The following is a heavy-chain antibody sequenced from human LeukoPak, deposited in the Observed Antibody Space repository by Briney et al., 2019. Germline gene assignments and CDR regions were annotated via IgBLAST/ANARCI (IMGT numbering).Heavy chain of an antibody. CDR2: IYYSGST. CDR3: ARSPGQDGIAAATFDN. Sequence: SETLSLTSAVSGDSISSSAYCCGWIRQPPGKGLEWIGSIYYSGSTYYNPSLKSRVTISVDTSTKQFSLKLTSVTAADAAVYYCARSPGQDGIAAATFDNWGQGTLVTVSS. J-gene: IGHJ4*02. CDR1: GDSISSSAYC. V-gene: IGHV4-39*01. D-gene: IGHD6-25*01.